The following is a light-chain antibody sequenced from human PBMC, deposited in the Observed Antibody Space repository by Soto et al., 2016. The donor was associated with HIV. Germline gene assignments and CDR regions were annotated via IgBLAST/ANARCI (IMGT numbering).Light chain of an antibody. CDR2: DDS. V-gene: IGLV3-21*03. CDR1: NIGSKS. J-gene: IGLJ2*01. Sequence: SYELTQPPSVSVAPGKTARITCGGNNIGSKSVSWYQRKPGQAPVLVVYDDSDRPSGIPDRFSGSNSGNTATLTISRVEAGSEADYYCQVWDTSSDVVFGGGTKLTVL. CDR3: QVWDTSSDVV.